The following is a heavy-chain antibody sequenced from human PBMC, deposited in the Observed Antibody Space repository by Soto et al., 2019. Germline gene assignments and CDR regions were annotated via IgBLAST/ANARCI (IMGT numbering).Heavy chain of an antibody. V-gene: IGHV4-30-4*01. D-gene: IGHD1-26*01. CDR3: ARVGDHTTTYYFDY. Sequence: SETLSLTCTVSGGSISSGDYYWSWIRQPPGKGLEWIGYIYYSGSTYYNPSLKSRVTISVDTSKNQFSLKLSSVTAADTAVYYCARVGDHTTTYYFDYWGQGTLVTVSS. J-gene: IGHJ4*02. CDR2: IYYSGST. CDR1: GGSISSGDYY.